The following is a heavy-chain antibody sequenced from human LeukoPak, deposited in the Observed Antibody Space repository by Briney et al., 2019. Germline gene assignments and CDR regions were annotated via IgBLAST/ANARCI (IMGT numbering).Heavy chain of an antibody. CDR1: GFTCSSDS. J-gene: IGHJ4*02. CDR2: ISSRSSYI. V-gene: IGHV3-21*01. CDR3: ARISGSPPDY. D-gene: IGHD6-25*01. Sequence: PGRSLRLACAASGFTCSSDSINWVRQATGKRLEWVSCISSRSSYIDYADSVKGRFTISRDNAKNSLYLQMSSLRAEDTAVYYCARISGSPPDYWGQGTLVTVSS.